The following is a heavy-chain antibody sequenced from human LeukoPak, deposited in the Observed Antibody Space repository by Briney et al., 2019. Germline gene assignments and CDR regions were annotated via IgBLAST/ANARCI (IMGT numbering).Heavy chain of an antibody. CDR3: AKSSPRYYYDSSGYNY. D-gene: IGHD3-22*01. V-gene: IGHV3-23*01. Sequence: GGSLRLSCAASGFTFGSYAMSWVRQAPGKGLEWVSAISGSGGSTYYADSVKGRFTISRDNSKNTLYLQMNSLRAEDTAVYYCAKSSPRYYYDSSGYNYWGQGTLVTVSS. J-gene: IGHJ4*02. CDR2: ISGSGGST. CDR1: GFTFGSYA.